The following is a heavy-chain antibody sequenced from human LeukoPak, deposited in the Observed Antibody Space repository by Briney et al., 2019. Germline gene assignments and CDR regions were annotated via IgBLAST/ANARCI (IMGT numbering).Heavy chain of an antibody. J-gene: IGHJ4*02. D-gene: IGHD4-17*01. CDR3: ARDSSGDYVFTY. CDR1: GGSISSRSYY. CDR2: MYYSGST. Sequence: SETLSLTCRVSGGSISSRSYYWGWIRQPPGKGLEWIGSMYYSGSTYYNPSLKSRVTLSVDTSKNQFSLKLTSVTAADTAVYFCARDSSGDYVFTYWGQGTLVTVSS. V-gene: IGHV4-39*02.